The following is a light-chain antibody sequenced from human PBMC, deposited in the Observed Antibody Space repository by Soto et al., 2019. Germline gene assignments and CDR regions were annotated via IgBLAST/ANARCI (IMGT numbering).Light chain of an antibody. CDR3: ATWDDSRKGVV. Sequence: QSVLTQPPSASGTPGQRVTFSCSGSSSNIGGNFVNWYEQLPGTAPKLLIYNRDQRPSGGPDRFSGSQSGTSASLAISGLQSEDEAVYYYATWDDSRKGVVFGGGTKLTVL. CDR1: SSNIGGNF. V-gene: IGLV1-44*01. CDR2: NRD. J-gene: IGLJ3*02.